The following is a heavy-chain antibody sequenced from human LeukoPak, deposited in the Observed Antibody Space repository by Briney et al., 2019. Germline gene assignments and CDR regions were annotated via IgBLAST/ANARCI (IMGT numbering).Heavy chain of an antibody. CDR1: GFTFSSYG. V-gene: IGHV3-30*18. CDR3: AKEITRPNRAVAGLNY. D-gene: IGHD6-19*01. Sequence: PGGSLRLSCAASGFTFSSYGMHWVRQAPGKGLEWVAIISYDGSHKYYADSVKGRFTISRDNSKNTLYLQMNGLRAEDTAMYYCAKEITRPNRAVAGLNYWGQGTLVTVSS. CDR2: ISYDGSHK. J-gene: IGHJ4*02.